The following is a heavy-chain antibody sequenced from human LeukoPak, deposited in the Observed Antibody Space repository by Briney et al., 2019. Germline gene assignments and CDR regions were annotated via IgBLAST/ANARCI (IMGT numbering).Heavy chain of an antibody. CDR3: ARESVPI. V-gene: IGHV3-48*01. CDR1: GFTFSSYG. J-gene: IGHJ3*02. CDR2: IGGSSNSI. D-gene: IGHD3-10*02. Sequence: GGSLRLSCAASGFTFSSYGMTWVRQAPGKGLEWVSYIGGSSNSIYYADSVKGRFTISRDNARNSLYLQMNSLRAEDTAVYYCARESVPIWGQGTMVTVSS.